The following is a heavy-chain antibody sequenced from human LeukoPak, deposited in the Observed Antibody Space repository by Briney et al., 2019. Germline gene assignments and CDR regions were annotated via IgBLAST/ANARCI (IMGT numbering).Heavy chain of an antibody. D-gene: IGHD3-22*01. CDR1: GFTVSSNY. CDR2: IYSGGST. V-gene: IGHV3-66*01. Sequence: GGSLRLSCAASGFTVSSNYMSWVRQAPGKGLEWVSVIYSGGSTYYADSVKGRFTISGDDSKNTLYLQMNSLRAEDTAVYYCARGGKYYYDSSGSNDAFDIWGQGTMVTVSS. CDR3: ARGGKYYYDSSGSNDAFDI. J-gene: IGHJ3*02.